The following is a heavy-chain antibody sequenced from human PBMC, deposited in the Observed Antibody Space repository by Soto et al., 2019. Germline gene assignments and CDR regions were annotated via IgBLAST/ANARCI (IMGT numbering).Heavy chain of an antibody. CDR2: IIPIFGTA. V-gene: IGHV1-69*13. CDR3: ARDRVYYDSSGYYYKGRWFDP. D-gene: IGHD3-22*01. Sequence: SVKVSCKASGGTFSSYAISWVRQAPGQGLEWMGGIIPIFGTANYAQKFQGRVTITADESTSTAYMELSSLRSEDTAVYYCARDRVYYDSSGYYYKGRWFDPWGQGTLVTVYS. CDR1: GGTFSSYA. J-gene: IGHJ5*02.